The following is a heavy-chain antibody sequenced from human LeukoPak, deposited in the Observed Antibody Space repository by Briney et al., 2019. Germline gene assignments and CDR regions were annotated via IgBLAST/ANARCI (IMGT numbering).Heavy chain of an antibody. CDR3: ASPGIAARPGQYYYYMDV. CDR2: MYTSGTT. D-gene: IGHD6-6*01. Sequence: PSETLSLTCTVSGGSISSGSYYWSWIRQPAGKGLECIGRMYTSGTTNYNPSLKSRVTISVDTSKNQFSLKLSFVTAADTAVYYCASPGIAARPGQYYYYMDVWGKGTTVTVSS. J-gene: IGHJ6*03. CDR1: GGSISSGSYY. V-gene: IGHV4-61*02.